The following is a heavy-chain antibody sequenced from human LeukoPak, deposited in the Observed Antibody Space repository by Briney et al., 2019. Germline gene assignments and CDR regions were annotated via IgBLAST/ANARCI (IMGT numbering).Heavy chain of an antibody. D-gene: IGHD3-3*01. J-gene: IGHJ1*01. CDR1: GFSLSTSGVG. CDR2: IYWDDDK. CDR3: AHSVGRAILRFLEWLPRAEYFQH. V-gene: IGHV2-5*02. Sequence: SGPTLVNPTQTLTLTCTFSGFSLSTSGVGVGWIRQPPGKALEWLALIYWDDDKRYSPSLKSRLTITKDTSKNQVVLTMTNMDPVDTATYYCAHSVGRAILRFLEWLPRAEYFQHWGQGTLVTVSS.